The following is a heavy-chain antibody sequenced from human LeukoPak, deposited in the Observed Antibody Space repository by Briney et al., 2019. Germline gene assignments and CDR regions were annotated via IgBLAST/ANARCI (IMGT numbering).Heavy chain of an antibody. CDR1: GYTFTVYY. D-gene: IGHD5-12*01. CDR3: ARSDRVATIDY. V-gene: IGHV1-2*06. CDR2: INPNSGGT. Sequence: ASVTVSCKASGYTFTVYYMHWVRQAPGQGLEWMGRINPNSGGTNYAQKFQGRVTMTRDTSISTAYMELSRLRSDDTAVYYCARSDRVATIDYWGQGTLVTVSS. J-gene: IGHJ4*02.